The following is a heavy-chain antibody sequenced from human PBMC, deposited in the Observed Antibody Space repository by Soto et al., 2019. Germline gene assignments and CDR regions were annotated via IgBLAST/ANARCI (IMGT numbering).Heavy chain of an antibody. CDR2: IYYSGST. CDR3: ARLDWSGSYYWYFDY. V-gene: IGHV4-59*01. J-gene: IGHJ4*02. Sequence: SETLSLTCTVSGGSISSYYWSWIRQPPGKGLEWIGYIYYSGSTNYNPSLKSRVTISVDTSKNQFSLKLSSVTAADTAVYYCARLDWSGSYYWYFDYWGQGTLVTVSS. CDR1: GGSISSYY. D-gene: IGHD1-26*01.